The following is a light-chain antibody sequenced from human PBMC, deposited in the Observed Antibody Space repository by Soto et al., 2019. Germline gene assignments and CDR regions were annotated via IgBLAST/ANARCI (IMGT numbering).Light chain of an antibody. Sequence: EILLTQSPSTLSLSPGERATLSCRASQSIRTYLEWYQQKPGKAPRLLIYDTSKRATGIPARFSGSGSGTDFTLTISSLEPEDFEPYYCQQRRDWPLTFGGGTKVDIK. V-gene: IGKV3-11*01. CDR3: QQRRDWPLT. J-gene: IGKJ4*01. CDR2: DTS. CDR1: QSIRTY.